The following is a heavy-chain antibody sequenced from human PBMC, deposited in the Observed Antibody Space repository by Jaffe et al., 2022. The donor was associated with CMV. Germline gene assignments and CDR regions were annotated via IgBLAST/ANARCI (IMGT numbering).Heavy chain of an antibody. D-gene: IGHD3-22*01. V-gene: IGHV3-23*01. CDR1: GFTFSSYA. CDR3: AKGVVVVITTFYWYFDL. Sequence: EVQLLESGGGLVQPGGSLRLSCAASGFTFSSYAMSWVRQAPGKGLEWVSAISGSGGSTYYADSVKGRFTISRDNSKNTLYLQMNSLRAEDTAVYYCAKGVVVVITTFYWYFDLWGRGTLVTVSS. CDR2: ISGSGGST. J-gene: IGHJ2*01.